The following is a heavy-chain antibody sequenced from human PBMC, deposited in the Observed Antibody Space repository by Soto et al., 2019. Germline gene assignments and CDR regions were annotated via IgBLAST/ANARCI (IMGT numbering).Heavy chain of an antibody. Sequence: QVQLQESGPGLVKPSQTLSLTCTVSGGSISSGDYYWSWIRQPPGKGLEWIGYIYHSGSTYYNPSPKSRVTISVDPAKNQFSLKLSSVTTADTAVYYCARERPDGARLDPWGQGTLVTVSS. CDR3: ARERPDGARLDP. V-gene: IGHV4-30-4*01. CDR1: GGSISSGDYY. CDR2: IYHSGST. J-gene: IGHJ5*02. D-gene: IGHD6-6*01.